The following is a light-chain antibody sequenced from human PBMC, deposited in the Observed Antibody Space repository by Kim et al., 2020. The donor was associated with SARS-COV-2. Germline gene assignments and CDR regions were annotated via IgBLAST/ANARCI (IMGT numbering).Light chain of an antibody. V-gene: IGLV6-57*04. Sequence: NFMLTQPHSVSESPGKTVTISCTRSSGSIASNYVQWYQQRPGSAPTTVVYEDNQSPSGVPVRFSGSIDSSSNSASLTISGLKTEDEADYYCQSYDSSEQVFGGGTKLTVL. CDR3: QSYDSSEQV. J-gene: IGLJ3*02. CDR1: SGSIASNY. CDR2: EDN.